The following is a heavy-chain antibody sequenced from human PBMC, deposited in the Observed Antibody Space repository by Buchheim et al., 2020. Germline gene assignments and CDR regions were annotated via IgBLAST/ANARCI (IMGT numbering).Heavy chain of an antibody. Sequence: QVQLQQWGAGLLKPSETLSLTCAVYGGSFSGYYWSWIRQPPGKGLEWIGEINHSGSTSYNPSLKSRVTISVDTSKNQFSLKLSSVTAADTAVYYCARARRDGYNYKLPDYGMDVWGQGTT. CDR2: INHSGST. CDR3: ARARRDGYNYKLPDYGMDV. D-gene: IGHD5-24*01. J-gene: IGHJ6*02. V-gene: IGHV4-34*01. CDR1: GGSFSGYY.